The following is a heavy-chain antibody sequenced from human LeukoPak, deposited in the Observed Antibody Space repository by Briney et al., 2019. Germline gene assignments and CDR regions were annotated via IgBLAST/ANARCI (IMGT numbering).Heavy chain of an antibody. CDR1: GFTFSSYS. D-gene: IGHD5-24*01. CDR3: ARDLGDGYNPLDY. V-gene: IGHV3-21*01. Sequence: PGGSLRLSCAASGFTFSSYSMNWVRQAPGTGLEWVSFISRSSSYIYYADSVKGRFTISRDNAKNSLYLQMNSLRAEDTAVYYCARDLGDGYNPLDYWGQGTLVTVSS. CDR2: ISRSSSYI. J-gene: IGHJ4*02.